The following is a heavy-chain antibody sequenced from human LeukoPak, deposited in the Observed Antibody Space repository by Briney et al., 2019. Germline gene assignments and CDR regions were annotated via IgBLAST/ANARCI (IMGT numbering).Heavy chain of an antibody. J-gene: IGHJ4*02. CDR1: GFTFSNSA. V-gene: IGHV3-23*01. CDR3: AKGPFPTGFHY. CDR2: INGRGGST. D-gene: IGHD2/OR15-2a*01. Sequence: GGSLRLSCAASGFTFSNSAMNWVRQAPGKGLEWVSAINGRGGSTYYADSVKGRFTLSRDNSKNTLYLHMSSLRAEETAVYYCAKGPFPTGFHYWGQGTLVSVSS.